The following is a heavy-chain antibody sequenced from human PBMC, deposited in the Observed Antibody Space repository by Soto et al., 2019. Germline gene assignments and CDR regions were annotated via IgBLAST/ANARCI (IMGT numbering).Heavy chain of an antibody. CDR3: ARDYYYYCLGSTSNWFDP. Sequence: PGGSLRLSCAASGFTFSDFYMSWIRRAPGKGLEWVSHISTGGTYTNYADSVKGRFTISRDNAKNSLYLQMNSLTAEDTAVYYCARDYYYYCLGSTSNWFDPWGQGTLVTVSS. J-gene: IGHJ5*02. D-gene: IGHD3-10*01. V-gene: IGHV3-11*05. CDR2: ISTGGTYT. CDR1: GFTFSDFY.